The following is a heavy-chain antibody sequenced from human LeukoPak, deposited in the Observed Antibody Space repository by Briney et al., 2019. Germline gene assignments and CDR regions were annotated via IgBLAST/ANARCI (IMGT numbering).Heavy chain of an antibody. D-gene: IGHD2-15*01. J-gene: IGHJ4*02. CDR2: ISSTGSYI. CDR3: ARAQGYCSGGNCYSTNFDY. Sequence: PGGSLRLSCAASGFTFSSYAMHWVRQAPGKGLEWVSSISSTGSYIYYADSVKGRFTISRDNAKNSLFLQMNSLRTEDTAVYYCARAQGYCSGGNCYSTNFDYWGQGTLVTVSS. CDR1: GFTFSSYA. V-gene: IGHV3-21*01.